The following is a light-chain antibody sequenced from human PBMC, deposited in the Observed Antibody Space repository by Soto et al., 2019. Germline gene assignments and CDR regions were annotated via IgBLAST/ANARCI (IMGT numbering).Light chain of an antibody. CDR3: EQYNNSPDIT. CDR2: GAS. Sequence: EIVMTQSPATLSVAPGERATLSCRASQSVSSKLAWYQQIPGQAPRLRISGASTRATGTPARFSGSGSGTEFTLTISSLQSEDFALDYCEQYNNSPDITFGQGTRLEIK. CDR1: QSVSSK. V-gene: IGKV3-15*01. J-gene: IGKJ5*01.